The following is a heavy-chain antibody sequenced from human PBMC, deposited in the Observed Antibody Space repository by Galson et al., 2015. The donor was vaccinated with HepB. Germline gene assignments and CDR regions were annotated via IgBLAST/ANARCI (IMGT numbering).Heavy chain of an antibody. J-gene: IGHJ4*02. CDR2: IYYSGST. V-gene: IGHV4-59*08. Sequence: TLSLTCTVSGGSISSYYWSWIRQPPGKGLEWIGYIYYSGSTNYNPSLKSRVTISVDTSKNQFSLKLSSVTAADTAVYYCARQRIAVAGWARHFDYWGQGTLVTVSS. D-gene: IGHD6-19*01. CDR1: GGSISSYY. CDR3: ARQRIAVAGWARHFDY.